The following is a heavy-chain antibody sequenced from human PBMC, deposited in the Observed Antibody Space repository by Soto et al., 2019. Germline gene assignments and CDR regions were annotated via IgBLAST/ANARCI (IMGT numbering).Heavy chain of an antibody. Sequence: GGSLRLSCAASGFTFDDYAMHWVRQAPGKGLEWVSGISWNSGSIGYADSVKGRFTISRDNAKNSLYLQMNSLRAEDTALYYCEKDKDLTVTTEGSFDYWGQGTLVTVSS. J-gene: IGHJ4*02. V-gene: IGHV3-9*01. D-gene: IGHD4-17*01. CDR1: GFTFDDYA. CDR3: EKDKDLTVTTEGSFDY. CDR2: ISWNSGSI.